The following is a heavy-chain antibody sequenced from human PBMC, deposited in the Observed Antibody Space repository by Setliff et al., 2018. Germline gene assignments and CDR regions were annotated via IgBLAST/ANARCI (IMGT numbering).Heavy chain of an antibody. D-gene: IGHD5-12*01. CDR3: VREGVDSWSSTDYRYYMDV. CDR2: TIPMFGTT. V-gene: IGHV1-69*05. J-gene: IGHJ6*03. CDR1: GGTFSSYG. Sequence: SVKVSCKASGGTFSSYGISWVRQAPGQGLEWMGGTIPMFGTTDYARKFQGRVTIITDESTSTAYMQLSSLGSEDTAVYYCVREGVDSWSSTDYRYYMDVWGKGTTVTVSS.